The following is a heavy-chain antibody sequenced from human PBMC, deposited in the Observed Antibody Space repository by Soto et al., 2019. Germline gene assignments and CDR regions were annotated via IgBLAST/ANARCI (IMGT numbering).Heavy chain of an antibody. CDR1: GGSFSGYY. V-gene: IGHV4-34*01. CDR3: ARGASSSGFWHYYGMDV. D-gene: IGHD6-6*01. CDR2: INHSGST. J-gene: IGHJ6*02. Sequence: SETLSLTCAVYGGSFSGYYWSWIRQPPGKGLEWIGEINHSGSTNYNPSLKSRVTISVDTSKNQFSLKLSSVTAADTAVYYCARGASSSGFWHYYGMDVWGQGTTVTVSS.